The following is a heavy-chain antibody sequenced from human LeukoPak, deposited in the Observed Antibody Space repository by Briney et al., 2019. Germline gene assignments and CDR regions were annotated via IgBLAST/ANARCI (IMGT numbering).Heavy chain of an antibody. CDR3: ARDGESLDY. Sequence: PGGSLRLSCAASGFTFSGYWMSWVRQAPGKGLEWVANIKQDGSEKYYVDSVKGRFTISRDNAKNSLYLQMNSLRAEDTAVYYCARDGESLDYWGQGTLVTVSS. J-gene: IGHJ4*02. CDR2: IKQDGSEK. V-gene: IGHV3-7*01. CDR1: GFTFSGYW.